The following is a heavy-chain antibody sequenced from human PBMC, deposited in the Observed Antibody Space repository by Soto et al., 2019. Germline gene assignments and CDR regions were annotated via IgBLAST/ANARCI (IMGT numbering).Heavy chain of an antibody. CDR1: GGSISSGGYY. Sequence: PSETLSLTCTVSGGSISSGGYYWSWIRQHPGKGLEWIGYIYYSGSTYYNPSLKSRVTISVDTSKNQFSLKLSSVTAADTAVYYCASGDFGGSCYDPWGQGTLVTVSS. J-gene: IGHJ5*02. V-gene: IGHV4-31*03. D-gene: IGHD2-15*01. CDR2: IYYSGST. CDR3: ASGDFGGSCYDP.